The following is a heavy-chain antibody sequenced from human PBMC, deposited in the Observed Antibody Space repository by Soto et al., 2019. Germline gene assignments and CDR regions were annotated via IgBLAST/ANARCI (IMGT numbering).Heavy chain of an antibody. CDR3: ARVDWGSFHYGMDV. CDR2: TYYRSKWYN. D-gene: IGHD7-27*01. Sequence: SPTLSLTCAIPGHSVSTNIAAWNWTMHSPSIGLKWMGRTYYRSKWYNDYAVSVKSRITINPDTSKNQFSLQLNSVTPEDTAVYYCARVDWGSFHYGMDVWGQGTKVTVSS. CDR1: GHSVSTNIAA. V-gene: IGHV6-1*01. J-gene: IGHJ6*02.